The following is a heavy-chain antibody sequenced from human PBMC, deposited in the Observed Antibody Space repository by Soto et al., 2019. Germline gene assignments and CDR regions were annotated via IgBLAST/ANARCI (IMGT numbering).Heavy chain of an antibody. CDR3: AHAYGGRSLY. D-gene: IGHD1-26*01. CDR2: IYWDDSK. CDR1: GFSLTTDRVG. V-gene: IGHV2-5*02. J-gene: IGHJ4*02. Sequence: QITLKESGPTLVTPTQTLTLTCTFSGFSLTTDRVGVGWIRQPPGEALEWLAVIYWDDSKTYRPSLESRLTITKDTSKNQVALTMTNRSSLDTATYYCAHAYGGRSLYWGQGTLVTGSS.